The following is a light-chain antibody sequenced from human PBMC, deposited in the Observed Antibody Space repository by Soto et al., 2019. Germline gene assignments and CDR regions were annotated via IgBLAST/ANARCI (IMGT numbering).Light chain of an antibody. CDR3: SSCSGSNNPYV. V-gene: IGLV2-8*01. Sequence: QSALTQPPSASGSPGQSVTISCTGTSSDVGGCKFVSWYQQYPGKAPKLIIYEVSKRPSGVPDRFCGFKSGNTASLTVSGLQAEDEADYYCSSCSGSNNPYVFGTGTKVTVL. J-gene: IGLJ1*01. CDR1: SSDVGGCKF. CDR2: EVS.